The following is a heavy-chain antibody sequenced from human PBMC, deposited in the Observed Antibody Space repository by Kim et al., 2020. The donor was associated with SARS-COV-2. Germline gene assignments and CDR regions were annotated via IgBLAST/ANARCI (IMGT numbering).Heavy chain of an antibody. J-gene: IGHJ4*02. CDR3: ARDRGEGSYRSDY. V-gene: IGHV1-18*01. Sequence: YAQKLQGRVTMTTDTSTSTAYMELRSLRSDDTAVYYCARDRGEGSYRSDYWGQGTLVTVSS. D-gene: IGHD1-26*01.